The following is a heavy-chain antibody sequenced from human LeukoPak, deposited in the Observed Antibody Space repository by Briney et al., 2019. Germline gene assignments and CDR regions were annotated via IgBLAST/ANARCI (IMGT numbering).Heavy chain of an antibody. CDR3: ARVARTTGTTDFDY. Sequence: ASVTVSCKASGDTFTRYGISWVRQAPGQGLEWMGWISTYNGHTKYAQKLQGRVTMTTDTSTTTAYMELRSLTSDDTAVYYCARVARTTGTTDFDYWGQGTLVTVSS. CDR1: GDTFTRYG. J-gene: IGHJ4*02. CDR2: ISTYNGHT. D-gene: IGHD1-1*01. V-gene: IGHV1-18*04.